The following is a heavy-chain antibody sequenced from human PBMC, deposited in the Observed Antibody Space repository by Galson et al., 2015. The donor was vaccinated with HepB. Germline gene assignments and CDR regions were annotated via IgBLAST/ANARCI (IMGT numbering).Heavy chain of an antibody. CDR1: GFTFSNAW. CDR2: IKSKTDGGTT. Sequence: SLRLSCAASGFTFSNAWMSWVRQAPGKGLEWVGRIKSKTDGGTTDYAAPVKGRFTISRDDSKNTLYLQMNSLKTEDTAVYYCTTDLAYCSSTSCYGYYYYGMDVWGQGTTVTVSS. J-gene: IGHJ6*02. D-gene: IGHD2-2*01. V-gene: IGHV3-15*01. CDR3: TTDLAYCSSTSCYGYYYYGMDV.